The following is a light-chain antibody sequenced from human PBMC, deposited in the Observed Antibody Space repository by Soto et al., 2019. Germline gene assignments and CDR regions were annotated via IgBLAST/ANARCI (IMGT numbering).Light chain of an antibody. CDR1: HGASTW. J-gene: IGKJ4*01. CDR2: AAS. CDR3: QQTTTFPLT. V-gene: IGKV1D-12*01. Sequence: IETIQSTSSVSPSLGARVTITCPASHGASTWLAWYQQKPGKAPNLLIYAASSLQSGVPSRFSVSGSGTDFTLTISSLHPEDFVTYYGQQTTTFPLTFGGGSKVDIK.